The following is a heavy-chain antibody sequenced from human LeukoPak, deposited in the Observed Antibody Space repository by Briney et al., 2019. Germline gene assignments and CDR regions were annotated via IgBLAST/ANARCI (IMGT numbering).Heavy chain of an antibody. CDR2: ISYDGSNK. D-gene: IGHD5-12*01. V-gene: IGHV3-30*18. Sequence: GRSLRLSCAASGFTFSSYGMHWVRQAPGKGLEWVAVISYDGSNKYYAVSVKGRFTISRDNSKNTLYLQMNSLRAEDTAVYYCAKDPWGSGYAYYFDYWGQGTLVAVSS. CDR1: GFTFSSYG. CDR3: AKDPWGSGYAYYFDY. J-gene: IGHJ4*02.